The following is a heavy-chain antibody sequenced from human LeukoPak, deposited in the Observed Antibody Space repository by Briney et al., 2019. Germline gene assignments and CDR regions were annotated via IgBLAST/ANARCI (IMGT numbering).Heavy chain of an antibody. V-gene: IGHV1-69*05. Sequence: ASVKVSCKASGGTFSSYAISWVRQAPGQGLEWMGGIIPIFGTANYAQKFQGRVTITTDESTSTAYMELSSLRSEDTAVYYCAREGSGYYYDSSGYRGPFDYWGQGTLVTVSS. CDR3: AREGSGYYYDSSGYRGPFDY. J-gene: IGHJ4*02. D-gene: IGHD3-22*01. CDR1: GGTFSSYA. CDR2: IIPIFGTA.